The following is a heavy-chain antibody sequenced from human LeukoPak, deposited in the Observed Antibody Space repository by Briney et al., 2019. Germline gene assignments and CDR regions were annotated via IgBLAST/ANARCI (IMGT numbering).Heavy chain of an antibody. CDR3: ARCDGYKSGDFYFDS. CDR2: ISHSGST. Sequence: SETLSLTCAVSGDSISSGDYYWSWIRQPPGKGLEWIGYISHSGSTYYSPSLKSRVTISVNRSKNQFSLNLRSVTAADTAVYYCARCDGYKSGDFYFDSWGQGTLVTVSS. V-gene: IGHV4-30-2*01. J-gene: IGHJ4*02. CDR1: GDSISSGDYY. D-gene: IGHD5-24*01.